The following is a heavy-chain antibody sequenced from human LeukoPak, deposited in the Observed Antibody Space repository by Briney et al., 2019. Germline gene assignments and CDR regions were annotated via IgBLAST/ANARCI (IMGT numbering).Heavy chain of an antibody. D-gene: IGHD3-22*01. CDR3: AKGGEYYYDSSGYY. Sequence: GGSLRLSCAASGFGFSTYAMSWVRQAPGKGLEWVSTIGGLGIGTYYADSVKGRFTISRDNSKNTLFLQMNSLRAEDTAVYYCAKGGEYYYDSSGYYWGQGTLVTVSS. CDR2: IGGLGIGT. V-gene: IGHV3-23*01. J-gene: IGHJ4*02. CDR1: GFGFSTYA.